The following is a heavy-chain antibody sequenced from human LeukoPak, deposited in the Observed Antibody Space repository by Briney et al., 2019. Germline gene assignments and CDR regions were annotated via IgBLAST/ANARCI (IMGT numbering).Heavy chain of an antibody. CDR1: GYTFTSNY. V-gene: IGHV1-46*01. CDR3: AGDQEGFDY. Sequence: ASVKVSCKASGYTFTSNYIHWVRQAPGQGLEWMGMIYPRDGSTSYAQKFQGRVTVSRDTSTSTVHMELSGLRSEDTAVYYCAGDQEGFDYWGQGTLVTVSS. CDR2: IYPRDGST. J-gene: IGHJ4*02.